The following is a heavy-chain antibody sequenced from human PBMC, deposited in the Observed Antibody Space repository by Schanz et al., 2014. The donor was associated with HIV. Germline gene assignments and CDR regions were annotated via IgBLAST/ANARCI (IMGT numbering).Heavy chain of an antibody. CDR3: ARAAFSSEYYYGMDV. V-gene: IGHV1-69*01. CDR2: IIPIFGTA. D-gene: IGHD3-3*02. Sequence: QVPVVQSGAEVKKPGSSVKVSCKASGGTFSSNAISWVRQAPGQGLEWMGGIIPIFGTANYAQKFQGRVTIIADESTSTAYMELSSLRSADTAVYFCARAAFSSEYYYGMDVWGQGTTVTVS. CDR1: GGTFSSNA. J-gene: IGHJ6*02.